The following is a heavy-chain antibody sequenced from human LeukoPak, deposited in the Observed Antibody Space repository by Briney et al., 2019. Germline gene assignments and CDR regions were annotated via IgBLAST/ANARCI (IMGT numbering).Heavy chain of an antibody. CDR3: ARDRSGNMGCTSTSCYYYYYGMDV. Sequence: GASVKVSCKASGYTFTSYGISWVRQAPGQGLEWMGWISAYNGNTNYAQKLQGRVTMTTDTSTSTAYMELRSLRSDDTAVYYCARDRSGNMGCTSTSCYYYYYGMDVWGQGTTVTVSS. CDR1: GYTFTSYG. J-gene: IGHJ6*02. CDR2: ISAYNGNT. D-gene: IGHD2-2*01. V-gene: IGHV1-18*01.